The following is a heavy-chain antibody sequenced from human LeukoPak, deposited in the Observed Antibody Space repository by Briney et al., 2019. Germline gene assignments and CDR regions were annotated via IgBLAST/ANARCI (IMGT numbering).Heavy chain of an antibody. D-gene: IGHD6-13*01. V-gene: IGHV1-2*02. CDR2: INPNSGGT. CDR1: GYTFTGYY. J-gene: IGHJ6*03. Sequence: ASVKVSCKASGYTFTGYYMQWVRQAPGQGLEWMGWINPNSGGTNYAQKFQGRVTMTRDTSISTAYMELSRLRSDDTAVYYCARGGPGIAGAGVYYYYYMDVWGKGTTVTVSS. CDR3: ARGGPGIAGAGVYYYYYMDV.